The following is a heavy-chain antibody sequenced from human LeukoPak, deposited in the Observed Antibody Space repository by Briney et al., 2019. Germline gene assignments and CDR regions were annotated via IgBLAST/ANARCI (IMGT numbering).Heavy chain of an antibody. CDR3: ARGGEHPPPDS. D-gene: IGHD2-21*01. CDR1: GGSISSYY. Sequence: SETLSLTCTVSGGSISSYYWSWIRQPPGKGLEWIGYIYYSGSTNYNPSLKSRVTISVDTSKNQFSLKLTSVTAADTAVYYCARGGEHPPPDSWDQGTLVTVSS. V-gene: IGHV4-59*01. J-gene: IGHJ4*02. CDR2: IYYSGST.